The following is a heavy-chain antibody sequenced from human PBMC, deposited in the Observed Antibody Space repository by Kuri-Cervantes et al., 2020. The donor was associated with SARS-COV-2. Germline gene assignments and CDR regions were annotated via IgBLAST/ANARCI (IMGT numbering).Heavy chain of an antibody. CDR1: GFTFSYYY. CDR3: ARGQGSGWYLGLSANWFDP. Sequence: GGSLRLSCAASGFTFSYYYMSWIRQAPGKGLEWVSYISSSSSYTNYADSVKGRFTISRDNAKNSLYLQMNSLRADDTAVYYCARGQGSGWYLGLSANWFDPWGQGTLVTVSS. CDR2: ISSSSSYT. D-gene: IGHD6-19*01. J-gene: IGHJ5*02. V-gene: IGHV3-11*06.